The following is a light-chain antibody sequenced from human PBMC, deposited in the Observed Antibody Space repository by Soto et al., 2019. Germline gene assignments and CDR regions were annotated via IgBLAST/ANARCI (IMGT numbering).Light chain of an antibody. CDR3: EQYNSYPYT. CDR2: KAS. V-gene: IGKV1-5*03. Sequence: DIQMTQSPSTLSASVGDRVTITCRASQSISSWLAWYQQKPGKAPKLLIYKASSLESGVPSRFSGSGSGTEFTLTISSLQPDDFATYYCEQYNSYPYTFGQGTKLEIK. CDR1: QSISSW. J-gene: IGKJ2*01.